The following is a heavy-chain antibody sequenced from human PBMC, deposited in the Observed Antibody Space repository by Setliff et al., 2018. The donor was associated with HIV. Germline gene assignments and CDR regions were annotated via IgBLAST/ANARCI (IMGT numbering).Heavy chain of an antibody. D-gene: IGHD3-22*01. J-gene: IGHJ4*02. V-gene: IGHV1-2*02. CDR1: GYMFTDYY. Sequence: GASVKVSCKASGYMFTDYYIHWVRQAPGQGLEWMGWINPNSDVANYAKKFQGRVTMTRDTSISTAYMELTRLRSDDTAIYYCSKSPGIYYYDSSGHYLLYLGPGALVTVSS. CDR3: SKSPGIYYYDSSGHYLLY. CDR2: INPNSDVA.